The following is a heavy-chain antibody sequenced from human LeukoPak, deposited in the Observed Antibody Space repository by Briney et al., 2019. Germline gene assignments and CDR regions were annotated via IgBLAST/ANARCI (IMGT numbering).Heavy chain of an antibody. CDR1: GGSISSGGYY. D-gene: IGHD3-3*01. V-gene: IGHV4-61*02. CDR2: IYTSGST. CDR3: ARGDFWSGYYFY. J-gene: IGHJ4*02. Sequence: SQTLSLTCTVSGGSISSGGYYWSWIRQPAGKGLEWIGRIYTSGSTNYNPSPKSRVTISVDTSKNQFSLKLSSVTAADTAVYYCARGDFWSGYYFYWGQGTLVTVSS.